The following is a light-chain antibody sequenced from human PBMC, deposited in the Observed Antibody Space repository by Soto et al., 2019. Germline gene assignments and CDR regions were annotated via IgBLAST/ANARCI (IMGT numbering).Light chain of an antibody. CDR2: KSS. CDR3: ATWDDSVNGPV. V-gene: IGLV1-44*01. CDR1: SSDIGSNT. J-gene: IGLJ3*02. Sequence: QSVLTQPPSASGTPGQRVTISCSGSSSDIGSNTVNWYQKLPGTAPKLLIFKSSQRPSGVPDRFSASKSGTSASLAISGLQSEDEADYYCATWDDSVNGPVFGGGTKLTVL.